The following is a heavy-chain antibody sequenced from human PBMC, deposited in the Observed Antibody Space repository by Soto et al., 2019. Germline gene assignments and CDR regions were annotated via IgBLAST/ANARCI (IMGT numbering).Heavy chain of an antibody. CDR3: AKRSPYSSGWYSPIFDY. CDR2: ISESGGST. D-gene: IGHD6-13*01. CDR1: GFSFSDYA. J-gene: IGHJ4*02. V-gene: IGHV3-23*01. Sequence: GESLKISCAASGFSFSDYAMSWVRQAPGKGLEWVSVISESGGSTHYADSVRGRFTVSRDNSKNSLSLRMNSLRDENTAVYFCAKRSPYSSGWYSPIFDYWGQGALVTVSS.